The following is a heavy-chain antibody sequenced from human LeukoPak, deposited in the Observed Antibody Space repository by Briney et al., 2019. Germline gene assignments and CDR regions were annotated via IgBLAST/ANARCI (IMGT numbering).Heavy chain of an antibody. Sequence: GGSLRLSCAASGFTFSSYGMHWVRQAPGKGLEWVAVISYDGSNKYYADSVKGRFTISRDNSKNTLYLQMNSLRAEDTAVYYCATLQQLADYWGQGTLVTASS. J-gene: IGHJ4*02. D-gene: IGHD6-13*01. CDR1: GFTFSSYG. V-gene: IGHV3-30*03. CDR3: ATLQQLADY. CDR2: ISYDGSNK.